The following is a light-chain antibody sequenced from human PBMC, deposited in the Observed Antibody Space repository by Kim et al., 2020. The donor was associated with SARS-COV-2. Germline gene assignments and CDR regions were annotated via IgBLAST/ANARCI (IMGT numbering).Light chain of an antibody. CDR2: DVS. V-gene: IGLV2-14*01. CDR1: SSDVGGYNY. J-gene: IGLJ3*02. Sequence: SELTQPASVSGSPGQSITISCTGTSSDVGGYNYVSWYQQHPGKAPKLMIYDVSKRPSGVSNRFSGSKSGNTAFLTISGLQAEDEADYYCSSYTSSSTWVFGGGTQLTVL. CDR3: SSYTSSSTWV.